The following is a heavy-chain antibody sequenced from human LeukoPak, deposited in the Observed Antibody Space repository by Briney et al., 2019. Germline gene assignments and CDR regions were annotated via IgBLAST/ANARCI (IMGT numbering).Heavy chain of an antibody. Sequence: GGSLRLYCAASGFTFSSYGMHWVRQAPGKGLEWVAVISYDGSNKYYADSVKGRFTISRDNSKNTLYLQMNSLRAEDTAVYYCAKRGLWIGLNAFDIWGQGTMVTVSS. CDR1: GFTFSSYG. CDR3: AKRGLWIGLNAFDI. CDR2: ISYDGSNK. V-gene: IGHV3-30*18. J-gene: IGHJ3*02. D-gene: IGHD3-3*01.